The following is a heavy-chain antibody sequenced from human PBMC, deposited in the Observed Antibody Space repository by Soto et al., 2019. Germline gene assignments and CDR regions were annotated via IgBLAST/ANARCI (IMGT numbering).Heavy chain of an antibody. CDR1: GFTFSNYG. CDR3: AKSRSLGYCISTNCYRVLDV. CDR2: ISYDGSNK. V-gene: IGHV3-30*18. D-gene: IGHD2-2*02. J-gene: IGHJ6*02. Sequence: GGSLRLSCAASGFTFSNYGMHWVRQAPGKGLEWVAVISYDGSNKYYADSVKGRFTISRDNSKNTPYLQMNSLRAEDTAVYYCAKSRSLGYCISTNCYRVLDVWGQGTTVTVSS.